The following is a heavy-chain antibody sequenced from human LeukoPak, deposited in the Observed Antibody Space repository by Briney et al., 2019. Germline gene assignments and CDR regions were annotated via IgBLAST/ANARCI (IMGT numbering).Heavy chain of an antibody. CDR2: ISWNSAIM. V-gene: IGHV3-9*01. CDR3: AKGHDGMDV. J-gene: IGHJ6*02. Sequence: QPGRSLRLSCAASGFTFDDYDMHWVRQAPEKGLEWVSGISWNSAIMVYADSVKGRLTVSRDNAKNSLYLQMNSLRVEDTALYFCAKGHDGMDVWGQGTTVTVSS. CDR1: GFTFDDYD.